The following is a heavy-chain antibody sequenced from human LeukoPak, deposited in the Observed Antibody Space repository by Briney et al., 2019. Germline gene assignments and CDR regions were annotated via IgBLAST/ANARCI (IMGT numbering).Heavy chain of an antibody. CDR1: GGSISSYY. CDR3: ASEVGGYFDY. Sequence: MPSETLSLTCTVSGGSISSYYWSWIRQPPGKGLEWIGYIYYSGSTNYNPSLKSRVTISVDTSKNQFSLKLSSVTAADTAVYYCASEVGGYFDYWGQGTLVTVSS. D-gene: IGHD1-26*01. J-gene: IGHJ4*02. V-gene: IGHV4-59*01. CDR2: IYYSGST.